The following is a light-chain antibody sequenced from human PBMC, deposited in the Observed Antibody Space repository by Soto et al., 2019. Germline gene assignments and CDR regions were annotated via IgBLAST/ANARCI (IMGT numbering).Light chain of an antibody. CDR1: QTISTW. CDR2: DVS. Sequence: DIQVTQSPSTLSASVGDTVTITCRASQTISTWLAWYQQKPGQAPKLLIYDVSKLEGGVPSRFSGSASGTEFTLTISSLQPDDIAVSYCQHDISYPYTFGQGTKVDSK. J-gene: IGKJ2*01. V-gene: IGKV1-5*01. CDR3: QHDISYPYT.